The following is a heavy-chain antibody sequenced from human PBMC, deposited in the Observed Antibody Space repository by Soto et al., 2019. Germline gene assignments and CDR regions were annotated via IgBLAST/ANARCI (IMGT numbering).Heavy chain of an antibody. D-gene: IGHD2-2*02. CDR2: IVVGSGNT. CDR3: ARDCPVPPATPNNWFDP. J-gene: IGHJ5*02. CDR1: GFTFTSSA. Sequence: GASVKVSCKASGFTFTSSAMQWVRQARGQRLEWIGWIVVGSGNTNYAQKFQERVTVTTDTSTSTAYMELRSLRSDDTAVYYCARDCPVPPATPNNWFDPWGQGTLVTVSS. V-gene: IGHV1-58*02.